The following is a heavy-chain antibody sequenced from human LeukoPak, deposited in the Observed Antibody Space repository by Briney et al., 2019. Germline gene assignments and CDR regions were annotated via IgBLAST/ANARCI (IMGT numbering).Heavy chain of an antibody. J-gene: IGHJ2*01. CDR3: ARSRRLRGWYFDL. CDR2: IFHTGSI. V-gene: IGHV4-38-2*02. CDR1: GYSISSGCY. D-gene: IGHD3-10*01. Sequence: PSETLSLTCTVSGYSISSGCYWGWVRQPPGKGLEWIGSIFHTGSIYYNLSLKSRVTLSVDTSKNQFSLKLSSVTAADTAVYYCARSRRLRGWYFDLWGRGTLVTVSS.